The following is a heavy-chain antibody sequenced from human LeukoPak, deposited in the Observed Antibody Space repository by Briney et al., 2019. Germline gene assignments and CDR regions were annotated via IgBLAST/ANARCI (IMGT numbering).Heavy chain of an antibody. CDR1: GYGLTSSA. J-gene: IGHJ4*02. CDR2: IYPHDSDT. D-gene: IGHD6-19*01. Sequence: RGESLKISCKASGYGLTSSAIAWVRQMPGKGLEWMGVIYPHDSDTRYSPSFQGQVTISADRSISTAYLQWSSLKASYTAIYYCARQYYSSGSCDFWGQGTLVTVSS. CDR3: ARQYYSSGSCDF. V-gene: IGHV5-51*01.